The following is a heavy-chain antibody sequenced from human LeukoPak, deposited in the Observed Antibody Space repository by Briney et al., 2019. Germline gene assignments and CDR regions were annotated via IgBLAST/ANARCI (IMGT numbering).Heavy chain of an antibody. Sequence: GGTLRLSCAASGFTFSSYGMHWVRQAPGKGLEWVALISYDGSNKYYADSVKGRFTISRDNSKNTLYLHLNSLRAEDTAVYYCAREILGMIGFDYWGQGTLVTVSS. CDR2: ISYDGSNK. J-gene: IGHJ4*02. D-gene: IGHD2-21*01. CDR1: GFTFSSYG. V-gene: IGHV3-30*03. CDR3: AREILGMIGFDY.